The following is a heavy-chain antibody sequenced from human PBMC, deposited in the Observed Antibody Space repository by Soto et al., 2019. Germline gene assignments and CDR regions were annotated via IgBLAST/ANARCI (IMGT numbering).Heavy chain of an antibody. CDR1: GGTFSTYI. D-gene: IGHD3-3*01. CDR2: IIPIHDIT. J-gene: IGHJ3*01. Sequence: QVQLVQSGAEVRKPGSSVKVSCKAPGGTFSTYIISWVRQAPGQGLEWMGRIIPIHDITNYAQKFQGRVTATADRSTSTAYMELTSLKSEDTAVYYCARDRITTRGDAFDLWGQGTMVTVSS. CDR3: ARDRITTRGDAFDL. V-gene: IGHV1-69*08.